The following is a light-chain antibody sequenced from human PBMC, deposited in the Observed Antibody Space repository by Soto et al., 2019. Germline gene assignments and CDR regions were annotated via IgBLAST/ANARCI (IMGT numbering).Light chain of an antibody. CDR2: DAS. J-gene: IGKJ3*01. Sequence: DIQMTQSPSSLSASVGDRVTITCQASDDISNYLNWYQQIPGKAPKVLIYDASHLESGVPSRFSGGGSGTEFTFTISSLQAEDIATYYCQQYANLPLTFGPGTKVDIK. CDR3: QQYANLPLT. CDR1: DDISNY. V-gene: IGKV1-33*01.